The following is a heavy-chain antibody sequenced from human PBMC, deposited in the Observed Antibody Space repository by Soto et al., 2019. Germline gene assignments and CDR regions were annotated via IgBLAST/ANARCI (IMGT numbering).Heavy chain of an antibody. V-gene: IGHV3-23*01. D-gene: IGHD2-21*02. CDR3: ARIGPYCGGDCYPDFDF. J-gene: IGHJ4*02. CDR2: VSGSGGGT. CDR1: GFTFNTYG. Sequence: VPLLESGGGLVQPGGSLTLSCAASGFTFNTYGMTWVRQAPGKGLEWVSTVSGSGGGTYYADSVKGRFTISRVNSKNTMYLQMSNLRAEDTAVYFCARIGPYCGGDCYPDFDFWGLGTPVTVSS.